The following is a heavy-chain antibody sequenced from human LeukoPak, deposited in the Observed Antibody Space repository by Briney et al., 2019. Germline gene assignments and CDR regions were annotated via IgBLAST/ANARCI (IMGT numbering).Heavy chain of an antibody. D-gene: IGHD4-17*01. Sequence: SETLSLTCTVSGGAISSSSHYWGWIRQPPGKGLEWIGSIYNSGSIVYNPSLKSRVAISVDTSRNQFSLKLNSVIASDTAVYYCARHRTVTDWFFDLWGRGTLVTVSS. J-gene: IGHJ2*01. CDR2: IYNSGSI. V-gene: IGHV4-39*01. CDR3: ARHRTVTDWFFDL. CDR1: GGAISSSSHY.